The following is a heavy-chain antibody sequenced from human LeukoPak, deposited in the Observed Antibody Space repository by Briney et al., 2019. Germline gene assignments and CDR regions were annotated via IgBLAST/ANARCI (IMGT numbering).Heavy chain of an antibody. Sequence: GGSLRLSCAASGFTFSCYAVTWVRQAPGKGLEWVSAIIGSGGRTYYAESVKGGFTISRDNSKNTLYLQMNSRRAEDTAVYYCARPRRSVIVVVVAAMDVWGQGTTVTVSS. D-gene: IGHD2-15*01. CDR3: ARPRRSVIVVVVAAMDV. CDR2: IIGSGGRT. V-gene: IGHV3-23*01. J-gene: IGHJ6*02. CDR1: GFTFSCYA.